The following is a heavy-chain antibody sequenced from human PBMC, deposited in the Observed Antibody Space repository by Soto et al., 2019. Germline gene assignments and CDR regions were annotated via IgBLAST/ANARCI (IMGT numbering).Heavy chain of an antibody. CDR3: ARESRSWYGSIWDY. D-gene: IGHD6-13*01. CDR2: IYFSGGT. J-gene: IGHJ4*02. V-gene: IGHV4-59*12. Sequence: QVQLQESGPGLVKPSETLSLTCTVSGGSISSYYWSWIRQPPGKGLEWIGYIYFSGGTNYNPSRKSRVTISVDTSKNQFSLKLSSVTAEDTAVYYCARESRSWYGSIWDYWGQGTLVTVSS. CDR1: GGSISSYY.